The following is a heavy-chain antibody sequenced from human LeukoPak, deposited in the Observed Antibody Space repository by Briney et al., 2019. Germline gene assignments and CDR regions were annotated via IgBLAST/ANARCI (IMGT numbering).Heavy chain of an antibody. D-gene: IGHD1-26*01. Sequence: PGRSLRLSCAASGFTFVDYAMHWVRQAPGKGLEGVAVTSYDGSNKAYADSVKGRFTISRDNSKNTLFLQMDSLRTDDTAIYYCARGEYYYGMDVWGRGTTVTVSS. J-gene: IGHJ6*02. CDR1: GFTFVDYA. CDR3: ARGEYYYGMDV. CDR2: TSYDGSNK. V-gene: IGHV3-30*04.